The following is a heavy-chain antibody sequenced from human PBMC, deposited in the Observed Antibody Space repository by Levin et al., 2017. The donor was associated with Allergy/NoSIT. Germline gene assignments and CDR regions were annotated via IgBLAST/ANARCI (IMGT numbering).Heavy chain of an antibody. V-gene: IGHV3-53*01. CDR3: AREPSGTTIKIGHYMDV. CDR2: IYSGGST. CDR1: GCTGSSNY. Sequence: GGSLRLSCAASGCTGSSNYRSWGRQAPGKGLEWVSVIYSGGSTYYADSVKGRFTISRDNSKNTLYLQMNSLRAEDTAVYYCAREPSGTTIKIGHYMDVWGKGTTVTVSS. J-gene: IGHJ6*03. D-gene: IGHD4-11*01.